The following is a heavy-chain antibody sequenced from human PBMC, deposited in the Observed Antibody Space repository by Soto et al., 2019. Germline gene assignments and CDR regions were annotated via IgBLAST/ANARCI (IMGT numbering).Heavy chain of an antibody. CDR3: ARHAVNSSVFTDY. J-gene: IGHJ4*02. CDR2: IYYSGST. D-gene: IGHD6-19*01. CDR1: GGSISSSSYY. Sequence: QLQLQESGPGLVKPSETLSLTCTVSGGSISSSSYYWGWIRQPPGKGLEWIGSIYYSGSTYYNPSLKSRVTISVDTSKNQFALKLSSVTAADTAVYYCARHAVNSSVFTDYWGQGTLVTVSS. V-gene: IGHV4-39*01.